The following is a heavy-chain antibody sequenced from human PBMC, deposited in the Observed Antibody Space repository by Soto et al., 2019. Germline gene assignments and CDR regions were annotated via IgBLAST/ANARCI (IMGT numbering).Heavy chain of an antibody. D-gene: IGHD5-18*01. Sequence: QVQLQESGPGLVKPSQTLSLTCTVSGDSISSNNNYWSWIRQPPGEGLEWIGFISYSGTTSYSPSLKSRVAISLDTSKNQFSLSLSSGTAADTAVYYCARGRGYSYGLDPGGQGTLVTVSS. CDR3: ARGRGYSYGLDP. V-gene: IGHV4-30-4*01. J-gene: IGHJ5*02. CDR2: ISYSGTT. CDR1: GDSISSNNNY.